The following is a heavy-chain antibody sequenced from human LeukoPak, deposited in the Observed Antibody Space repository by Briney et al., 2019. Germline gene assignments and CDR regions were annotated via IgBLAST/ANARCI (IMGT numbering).Heavy chain of an antibody. D-gene: IGHD3-22*01. Sequence: PSETLSLTCTVSGGSISSYYWSWIRQPAGKGLEWIGRIYTSGSTNYNPSLKSRVTMSVDTSKNQFSLKLSSVTAADTAVYYCAGRDYDSSGYYPDAFDIWGQGTMVTVSS. J-gene: IGHJ3*02. CDR2: IYTSGST. CDR1: GGSISSYY. V-gene: IGHV4-4*07. CDR3: AGRDYDSSGYYPDAFDI.